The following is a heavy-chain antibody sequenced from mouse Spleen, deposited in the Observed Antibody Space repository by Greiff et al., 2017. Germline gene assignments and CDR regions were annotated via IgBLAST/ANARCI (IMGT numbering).Heavy chain of an antibody. CDR1: GFSLTSYG. D-gene: IGHD2-12*01. V-gene: IGHV2-3*01. CDR3: AKRSYYSYDDVGGYYAMDY. CDR2: IWGDGST. J-gene: IGHJ4*01. Sequence: VKVVESGPGLVAPSQSLSITCTVSGFSLTSYGVSWVRQPPGKGLEWLGVIWGDGSTNYNSALMSRLSISKDNSKSQVFLKMNSLQTDDTAMYYCAKRSYYSYDDVGGYYAMDYWGQGTSVTVSS.